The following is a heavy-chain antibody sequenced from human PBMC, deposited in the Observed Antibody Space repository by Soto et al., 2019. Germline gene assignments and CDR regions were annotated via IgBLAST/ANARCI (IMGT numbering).Heavy chain of an antibody. J-gene: IGHJ4*02. D-gene: IGHD6-19*01. V-gene: IGHV3-23*01. CDR1: GFTFSSYA. Sequence: EVQLLESGGGLVQPGGSLRLSCAASGFTFSSYAMSWVRQAPGKGLEWVSVISGRGDSTYDADSVKGRFTISRDNSKNTLYLQMNSLRAEDTAVYYGARRSSGWYFDYWGQGTLVTVSS. CDR3: ARRSSGWYFDY. CDR2: ISGRGDST.